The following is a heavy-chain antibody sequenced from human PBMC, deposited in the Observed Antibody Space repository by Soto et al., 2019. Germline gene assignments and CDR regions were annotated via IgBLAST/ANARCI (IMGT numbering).Heavy chain of an antibody. V-gene: IGHV3-23*01. J-gene: IGHJ4*02. CDR1: GFSFTTYA. CDR2: VSGSCSTT. Sequence: GGSPRLSCAASGFSFTTYAMGWFRQAPGKGLEWVSAVSGSCSTTYYADSVKGRFIISRNNAKTTAYLYMNSLRAEDTAVYYCARDPRYYDSGGYYDYWGQG. D-gene: IGHD3-22*01. CDR3: ARDPRYYDSGGYYDY.